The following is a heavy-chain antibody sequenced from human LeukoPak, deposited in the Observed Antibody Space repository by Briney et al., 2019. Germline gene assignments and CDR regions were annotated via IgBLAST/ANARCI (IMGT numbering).Heavy chain of an antibody. J-gene: IGHJ4*02. V-gene: IGHV4-61*02. CDR1: GGSISSGSYY. CDR3: ASGYYYGSGTYYNLDY. Sequence: SETLSLTCTVSGGSISSGSYYWSWIRQPAVKGLEWIGRIYTSGSTNYNPSLKSRVTISVDTSKNQFSLKLSSVTAADTAVYYCASGYYYGSGTYYNLDYWGQGTLVTVSS. CDR2: IYTSGST. D-gene: IGHD3-10*01.